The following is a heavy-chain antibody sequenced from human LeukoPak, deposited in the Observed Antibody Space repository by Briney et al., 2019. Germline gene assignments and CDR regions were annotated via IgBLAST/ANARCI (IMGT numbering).Heavy chain of an antibody. CDR1: GYTFTGYY. V-gene: IGHV1-2*02. CDR2: INSNSGGT. CDR3: ARELKSGGHFTQGFDI. J-gene: IGHJ3*02. Sequence: GASVKVSCKASGYTFTGYYMHWVRQAPGQGLEWMGWINSNSGGTNYAQKFQGRVTMTRDTSISTVHMEVSRLTSDDTALYFCARELKSGGHFTQGFDIWGQSTMVTVSS. D-gene: IGHD1-26*01.